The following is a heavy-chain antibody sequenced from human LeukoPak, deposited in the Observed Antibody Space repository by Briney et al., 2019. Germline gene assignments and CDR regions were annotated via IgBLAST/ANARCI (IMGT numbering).Heavy chain of an antibody. J-gene: IGHJ5*02. Sequence: PSETLSLTCTVSGGSISSSSYYWGWIRQPPGKGLEWIGSIYYSGSTFYKPPLKSRLTVSADTSRNQFYMKLSSVTAADTAVYYCARALVVPAADWFDPWGQGTLVTVSS. CDR1: GGSISSSSYY. V-gene: IGHV4-39*01. D-gene: IGHD2-2*01. CDR2: IYYSGST. CDR3: ARALVVPAADWFDP.